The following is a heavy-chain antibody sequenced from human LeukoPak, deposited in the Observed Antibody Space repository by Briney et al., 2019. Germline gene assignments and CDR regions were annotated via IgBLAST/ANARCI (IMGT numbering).Heavy chain of an antibody. CDR2: ISSSSSHI. CDR1: GFTFSSYS. CDR3: ARAYRNYYGSGSYYVY. D-gene: IGHD3-10*01. V-gene: IGHV3-21*01. J-gene: IGHJ4*02. Sequence: GGSLRLSCAASGFTFSSYSMNWVRQAPGKGLEWVSSISSSSSHIYYADSVKGRFTISRDNAKNSLYLQMNSLRAEDTAVYYCARAYRNYYGSGSYYVYWGQGTLVTVSS.